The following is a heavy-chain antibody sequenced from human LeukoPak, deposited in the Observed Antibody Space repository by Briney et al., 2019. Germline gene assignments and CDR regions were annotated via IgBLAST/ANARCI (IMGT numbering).Heavy chain of an antibody. D-gene: IGHD2-2*02. J-gene: IGHJ3*02. V-gene: IGHV4-34*01. CDR1: GGSFSGYY. CDR3: ARVLRSRPAAIREGAFDI. CDR2: INHSGST. Sequence: SETLSLTCAVYGGSFSGYYWSWIRQPPGKGLEWIGEINHSGSTNYNPSLESRVTISVDTSKNQFSLKLSSVTAADTAVYYCARVLRSRPAAIREGAFDIWGQGTMVTVSS.